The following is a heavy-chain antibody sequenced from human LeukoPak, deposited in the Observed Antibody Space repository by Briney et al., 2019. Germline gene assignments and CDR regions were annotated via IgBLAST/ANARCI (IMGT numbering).Heavy chain of an antibody. CDR3: AREWVVIGYFDY. CDR1: GGSFSGYN. Sequence: KPSEILSLTCAVYGGSFSGYNWSWIRLPPGKGLEWIGEINHSGSTNYNPSLKSRVTISVDTSKNQFSLKLSSVTAADTAVYYCAREWVVIGYFDYWGQGTLVTVS. J-gene: IGHJ4*02. CDR2: INHSGST. V-gene: IGHV4-34*01. D-gene: IGHD2-21*01.